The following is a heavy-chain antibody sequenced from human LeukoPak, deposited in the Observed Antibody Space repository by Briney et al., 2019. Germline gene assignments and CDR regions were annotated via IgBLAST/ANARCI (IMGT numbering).Heavy chain of an antibody. Sequence: SETLSLTCAVSGGSFSGYYWSWIRQPPGKGLEWIGEINHSGSTNYNPSLKSRVTISVDTSKNQFSLKLSSVTAADTAVYYCARNNGRGYCSSTSCYYFDYWGQGTLVTVSS. J-gene: IGHJ4*02. CDR2: INHSGST. CDR3: ARNNGRGYCSSTSCYYFDY. V-gene: IGHV4-34*01. D-gene: IGHD2-2*01. CDR1: GGSFSGYY.